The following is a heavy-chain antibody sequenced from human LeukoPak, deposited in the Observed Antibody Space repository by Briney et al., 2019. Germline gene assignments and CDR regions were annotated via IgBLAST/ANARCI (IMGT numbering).Heavy chain of an antibody. Sequence: PSETLSLTCTVSGGSISSGDYYWSWIRQPPGKGLEWIGYIYYSGSTYYNPSLKSRVTISVDTSKNQFSLKLSSVTAADTAVYYCAREPRIFSMVRGVIGYYYYYGMDVWGQGTTVTVSS. J-gene: IGHJ6*02. CDR1: GGSISSGDYY. V-gene: IGHV4-30-4*01. CDR2: IYYSGST. D-gene: IGHD3-10*01. CDR3: AREPRIFSMVRGVIGYYYYYGMDV.